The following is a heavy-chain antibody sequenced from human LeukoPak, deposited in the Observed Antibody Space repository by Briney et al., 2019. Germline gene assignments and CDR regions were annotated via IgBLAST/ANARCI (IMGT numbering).Heavy chain of an antibody. V-gene: IGHV1-2*02. Sequence: GASVKVSCKASGYTFTGYYMHWVRQAPGQGLEWMEWTNPNSGGTNYAQKFQGRVTMTRDTSISTAYMELSRLRSDDTAVYYCARMILGYCSGGSCSSPFDYWGQGTLVTVSS. CDR3: ARMILGYCSGGSCSSPFDY. D-gene: IGHD2-15*01. CDR1: GYTFTGYY. J-gene: IGHJ4*02. CDR2: TNPNSGGT.